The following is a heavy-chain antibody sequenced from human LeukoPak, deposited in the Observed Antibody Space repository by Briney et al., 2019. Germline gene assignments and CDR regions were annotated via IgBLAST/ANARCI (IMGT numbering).Heavy chain of an antibody. V-gene: IGHV3-7*03. J-gene: IGHJ4*02. CDR3: AKDPFDY. Sequence: GGSLRLSCAASGFTFSTYWMSWVRQAPGKGLEWVANIKQDGSDKYYVDSVKGRFTISRDNSKNTPYLQMNSLRAEDTAVYYCAKDPFDYWGQGTLVTVSS. CDR1: GFTFSTYW. CDR2: IKQDGSDK.